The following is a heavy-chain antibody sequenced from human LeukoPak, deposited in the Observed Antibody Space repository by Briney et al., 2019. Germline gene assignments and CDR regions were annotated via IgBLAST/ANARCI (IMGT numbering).Heavy chain of an antibody. CDR1: GYTFTSYG. CDR3: ARASMSSSSGTRHFDY. CDR2: ISAYNGNT. J-gene: IGHJ4*02. D-gene: IGHD6-13*01. V-gene: IGHV1-18*01. Sequence: ASVKVSCKASGYTFTSYGISWVRQAPGQGLEWMGWISAYNGNTNYAQKLQGRVTMTTDTSTSTAYMELRSLRSDDPAGYYFARASMSSSSGTRHFDYWGQGTLVTVSS.